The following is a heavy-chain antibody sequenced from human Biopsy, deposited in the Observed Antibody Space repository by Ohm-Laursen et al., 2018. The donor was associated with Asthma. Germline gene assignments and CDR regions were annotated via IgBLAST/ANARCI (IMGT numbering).Heavy chain of an antibody. CDR2: INPNSGGT. V-gene: IGHV1-2*06. J-gene: IGHJ5*02. Sequence: ASVKVSCKASGYTFTGCHIHWMRQAPGQGLEWMGRINPNSGGTNYAQKFQGRVTMTRDTSISTAYMEVSRLRSDDTAVYYCAGGQKSAGDRWFDPWGQGTLVTVSS. CDR1: GYTFTGCH. D-gene: IGHD6-13*01. CDR3: AGGQKSAGDRWFDP.